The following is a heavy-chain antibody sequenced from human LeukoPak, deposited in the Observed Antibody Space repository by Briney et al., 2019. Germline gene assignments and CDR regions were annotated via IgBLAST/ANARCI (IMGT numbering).Heavy chain of an antibody. CDR2: IKQDGTEK. CDR1: GFNLKSYW. J-gene: IGHJ6*03. CDR3: ARDRQGDYMDV. Sequence: GGSLRLSCAASGFNLKSYWMSWVRQAPGKGREWGANIKQDGTEKNYVDSVKGRFIIYRDNTKKSLYLQMNGLRAEDTAMYYCARDRQGDYMDVWGKGTTVAVSS. V-gene: IGHV3-7*01. D-gene: IGHD6-6*01.